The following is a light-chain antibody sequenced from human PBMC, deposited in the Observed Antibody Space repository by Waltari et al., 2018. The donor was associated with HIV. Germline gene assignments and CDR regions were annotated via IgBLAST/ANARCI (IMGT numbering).Light chain of an antibody. V-gene: IGKV3-15*01. Sequence: EIVMTQSPATLSVSPGERATLSCRASQSVSRNLAWYQQKPGQAPRLLIYDASTTATGIPARFRGSGSGTEFTLTISSLQSEDFAVYYCQQYNNWPPWTFGQGTKVGIK. CDR1: QSVSRN. CDR2: DAS. J-gene: IGKJ1*01. CDR3: QQYNNWPPWT.